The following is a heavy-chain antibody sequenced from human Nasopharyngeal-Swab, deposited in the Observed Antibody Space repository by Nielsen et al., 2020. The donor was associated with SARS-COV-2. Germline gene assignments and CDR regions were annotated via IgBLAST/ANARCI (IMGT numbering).Heavy chain of an antibody. CDR3: AKDRRIKYDFWSGSRSDSFDT. D-gene: IGHD3-3*01. V-gene: IGHV3-23*01. CDR2: ISGSGGST. Sequence: GGSLRLSCAASGFTFSSYAMSWVRQAPGKGLGWVSAISGSGGSTYYADSVKGRFTISRDNSKNTLYLQMNSLRAEDTAVYYCAKDRRIKYDFWSGSRSDSFDTWGQGTMVTVSS. CDR1: GFTFSSYA. J-gene: IGHJ3*02.